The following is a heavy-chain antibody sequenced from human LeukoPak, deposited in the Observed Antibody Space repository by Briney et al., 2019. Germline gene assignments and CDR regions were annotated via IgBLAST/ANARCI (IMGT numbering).Heavy chain of an antibody. CDR2: IYTSGST. Sequence: PSETLSLTCTVSGGPISSYYWSWIRQPAGKGLEWIGRIYTSGSTNYNPSLKSRVTMSVDTSKNQFSLKLSSVTAADTAVYYCARDPYSSSWYVEDYWGQGTLVTVSS. J-gene: IGHJ4*02. CDR3: ARDPYSSSWYVEDY. CDR1: GGPISSYY. D-gene: IGHD6-13*01. V-gene: IGHV4-4*07.